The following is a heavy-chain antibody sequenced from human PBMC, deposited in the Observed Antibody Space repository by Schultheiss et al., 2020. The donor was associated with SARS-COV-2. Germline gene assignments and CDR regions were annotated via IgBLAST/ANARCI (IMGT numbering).Heavy chain of an antibody. CDR3: ARGFGFNWYYFDY. D-gene: IGHD1-1*01. V-gene: IGHV4-59*08. Sequence: SETLSLTCTVSGGSISTYYWSWIRQPPGKGLEWIGYISYSGSTNYNPSLKSRVTISVDTSKRHFSLKLSSVTAADTAVYYCARGFGFNWYYFDYWGQGTLVTVSS. CDR2: ISYSGST. CDR1: GGSISTYY. J-gene: IGHJ4*02.